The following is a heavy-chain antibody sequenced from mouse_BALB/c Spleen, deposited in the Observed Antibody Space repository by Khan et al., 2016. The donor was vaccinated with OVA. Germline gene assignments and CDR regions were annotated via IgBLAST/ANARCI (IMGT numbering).Heavy chain of an antibody. CDR3: ARRGYDYGRWALFAY. D-gene: IGHD2-4*01. V-gene: IGHV2-2*02. J-gene: IGHJ3*01. CDR2: IWSAGST. Sequence: QVQLKESGPGLVQPSQSLSITCTVSGFSLTNYSVHWVRQSPGKGLEWLGVIWSAGSTDYNAAFISRLTTRKDNSRSQVFFKMNSLQPNDTAIYYCARRGYDYGRWALFAYWGQGTLVTVSA. CDR1: GFSLTNYS.